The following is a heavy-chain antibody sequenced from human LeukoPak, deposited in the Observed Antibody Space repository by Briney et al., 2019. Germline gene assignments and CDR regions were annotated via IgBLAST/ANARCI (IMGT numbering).Heavy chain of an antibody. CDR2: IYYSGST. CDR3: ARVAGYPIHDYYYYMDV. D-gene: IGHD3-9*01. Sequence: SETLSLTCTVSGGSISSHYWSWIRQPPGKGLEWIGYIYYSGSTYYNPSLKSRVTISVDTSKNQFSLKLSSVTAADTAVYYCARVAGYPIHDYYYYMDVWGKGTTVTVSS. CDR1: GGSISSHY. V-gene: IGHV4-59*11. J-gene: IGHJ6*03.